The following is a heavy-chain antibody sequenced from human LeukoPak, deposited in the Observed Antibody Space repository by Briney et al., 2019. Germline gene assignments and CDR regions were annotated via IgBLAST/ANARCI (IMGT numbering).Heavy chain of an antibody. J-gene: IGHJ1*01. CDR3: AKAPVKYSSSMEGNFFFQH. CDR2: ISGSGGST. CDR1: GFTFSSYA. D-gene: IGHD6-6*01. V-gene: IGHV3-23*01. Sequence: PGGSLRLSCAASGFTFSSYAMSWVRQAPGKGLEWVSAISGSGGSTYYADSVKGRFTISRDNSKNTLYLQMNSLRAEDTAVYYCAKAPVKYSSSMEGNFFFQHWGQGTLVTVSS.